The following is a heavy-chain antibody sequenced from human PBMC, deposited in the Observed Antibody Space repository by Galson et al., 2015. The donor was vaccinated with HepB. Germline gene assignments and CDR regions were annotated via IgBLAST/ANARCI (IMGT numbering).Heavy chain of an antibody. CDR1: GFSLSTSGVG. CDR2: IFWDDDK. Sequence: PALVKPTQTLTLTCTFSGFSLSTSGVGVGWIRQSPGKALEWLALIFWDDDKRYNPSLKSRLTITKDTSKNHVVLIMNNLDPVDTATYYCAHTSTVMTLEAFDFWGQGTLVTVSS. J-gene: IGHJ3*01. D-gene: IGHD4-23*01. V-gene: IGHV2-5*02. CDR3: AHTSTVMTLEAFDF.